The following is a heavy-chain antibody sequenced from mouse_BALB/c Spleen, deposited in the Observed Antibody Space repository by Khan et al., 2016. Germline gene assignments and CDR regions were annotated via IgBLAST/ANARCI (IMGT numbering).Heavy chain of an antibody. Sequence: QVQLQQSGAELVMPGASVKMSCKASGYTFTDYWMHWVKLRPGQGLEWIGAIDTSDTYTSYNQKFQGKATLTVDESSSTAYMHISSLTSEDSAVYYCANGGKSYALDYWGQGTSVTVSS. CDR2: IDTSDTYT. CDR1: GYTFTDYW. CDR3: ANGGKSYALDY. D-gene: IGHD2-1*01. J-gene: IGHJ4*01. V-gene: IGHV1-69*01.